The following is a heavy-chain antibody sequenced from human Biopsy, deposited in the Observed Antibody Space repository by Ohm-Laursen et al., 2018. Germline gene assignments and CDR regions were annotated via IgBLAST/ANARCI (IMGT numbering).Heavy chain of an antibody. CDR3: ARGSFWFGGNYYYYGMDV. V-gene: IGHV1-8*01. CDR1: GYTFTSYD. Sequence: ASVKVSCNASGYTFTSYDINWVRQATGQGLEWMGWMNPNSGNTDYAQKFQGRVTMTRNTSISTAYMELNGLRSEDTAVYYCARGSFWFGGNYYYYGMDVWGQGTTVTVSS. CDR2: MNPNSGNT. J-gene: IGHJ6*02. D-gene: IGHD3-10*01.